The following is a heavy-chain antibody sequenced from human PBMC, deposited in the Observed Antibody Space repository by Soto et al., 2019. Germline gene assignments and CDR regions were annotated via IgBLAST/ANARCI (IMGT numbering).Heavy chain of an antibody. CDR1: GGSISSGGYY. CDR2: IYYSGST. J-gene: IGHJ6*04. D-gene: IGHD2-2*01. CDR3: AREGLEGTSRATYLRVMDV. Sequence: QVQLQESGPGLVKPSQTLSLTCTVSGGSISSGGYYWSWIRQHPGKGLEWIGYIYYSGSTYYNPSLKSRVTMSVNTSKTPFSLKLSSVTAADTAVYYCAREGLEGTSRATYLRVMDVWGKGTTVTVSS. V-gene: IGHV4-31*03.